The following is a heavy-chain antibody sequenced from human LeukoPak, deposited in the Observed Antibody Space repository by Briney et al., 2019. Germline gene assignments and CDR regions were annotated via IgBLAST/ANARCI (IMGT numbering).Heavy chain of an antibody. CDR3: ARARDYGSGKANAFDI. CDR1: GFTFSSYW. V-gene: IGHV3-7*05. Sequence: GGSLRLSCAASGFTFSSYWMNWVRQAPGKGLEWVAKIKEDGSEKYYVESVKGRFTVSRDNAKNALYLQMNSLRAEDTAVYYCARARDYGSGKANAFDIWGQGTMVAVSS. D-gene: IGHD3-10*01. J-gene: IGHJ3*02. CDR2: IKEDGSEK.